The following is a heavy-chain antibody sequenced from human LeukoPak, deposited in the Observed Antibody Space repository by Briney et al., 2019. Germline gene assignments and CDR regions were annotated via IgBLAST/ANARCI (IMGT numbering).Heavy chain of an antibody. CDR3: AKDRSPKLLWFGDMGF. CDR2: ISGSGGST. D-gene: IGHD3-10*01. CDR1: GFTFSSYA. J-gene: IGHJ4*02. V-gene: IGHV3-23*01. Sequence: GGSLRLSCAASGFTFSSYAMSWVRQAPGKGLEWVSAISGSGGSTYYADSVKGRFTISRDNSKNTLYPQMNSLRAEDTAVYYCAKDRSPKLLWFGDMGFWGQGTLVTVSS.